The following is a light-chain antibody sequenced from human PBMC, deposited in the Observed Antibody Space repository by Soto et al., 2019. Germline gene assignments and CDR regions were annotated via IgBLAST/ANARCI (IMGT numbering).Light chain of an antibody. V-gene: IGLV2-14*01. J-gene: IGLJ3*02. Sequence: SVLTQPASVSGSPGQSITISCTGASSDVGDYNYVSWYQEHPGQVPKLIIFEVTTRPSGVSDRFSGSRSGNTASLTISGLQAEDEADYYCLSHTGSRTLFGGGTKVTVL. CDR1: SSDVGDYNY. CDR2: EVT. CDR3: LSHTGSRTL.